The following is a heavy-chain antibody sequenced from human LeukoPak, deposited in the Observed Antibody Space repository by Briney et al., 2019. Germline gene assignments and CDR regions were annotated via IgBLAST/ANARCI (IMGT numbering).Heavy chain of an antibody. J-gene: IGHJ3*01. Sequence: QTGGSLRLSCAASGFTFSSYGMHWVRQAPGRGLEWVAVISYDGSNKYYADSVKGRFTISRDNSKNTLYLQMNSLRAEDTAVYYCAKGTKWDLWGQGTMVTVSS. CDR2: ISYDGSNK. CDR3: AKGTKWDL. D-gene: IGHD1-1*01. V-gene: IGHV3-30*18. CDR1: GFTFSSYG.